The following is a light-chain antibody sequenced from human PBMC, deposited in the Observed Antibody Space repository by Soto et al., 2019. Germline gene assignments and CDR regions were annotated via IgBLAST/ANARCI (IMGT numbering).Light chain of an antibody. CDR1: QSINKW. CDR2: EVS. Sequence: DILLTQSPSTLSASVGDRVTISCRASQSINKWLAWYQHKPGKAPNLLIYEVSTLHSGVPSRFSGSGAGTEFTITISSLRPDDFATYYCQHYSGDRATFGQGTKVEI. CDR3: QHYSGDRAT. J-gene: IGKJ1*01. V-gene: IGKV1-5*03.